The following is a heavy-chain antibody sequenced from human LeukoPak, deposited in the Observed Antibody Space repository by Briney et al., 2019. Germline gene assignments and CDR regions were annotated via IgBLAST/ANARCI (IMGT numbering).Heavy chain of an antibody. CDR2: ISPSGNT. CDR3: ARDETRITIFGVVIIVWLDP. J-gene: IGHJ5*02. D-gene: IGHD3-3*01. CDR1: GGSISSYY. Sequence: PSETPSLTCTVSGGSISSYYWSWIRQPAGKGLEWIGRISPSGNTNYSPSLKSRVTMSLGTSKNQLSLRLTSVTAADTAVYYCARDETRITIFGVVIIVWLDPWGPGTLVTVSS. V-gene: IGHV4-4*07.